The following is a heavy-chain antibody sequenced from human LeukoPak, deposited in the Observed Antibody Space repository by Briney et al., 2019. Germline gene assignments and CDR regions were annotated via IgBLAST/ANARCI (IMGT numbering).Heavy chain of an antibody. CDR1: GFTFDDYG. CDR2: INWNGGST. J-gene: IGHJ6*03. CDR3: ARDGDYGTYYYYMDV. Sequence: GGSLRLSCAASGFTFDDYGMSWVRQAPGKGLEWVSGINWNGGSTGYADPVKGRFTISRDNAKSSLHLQMNSLRAEDTALYYCARDGDYGTYYYYMDVWGKGTTVTVSS. V-gene: IGHV3-20*04. D-gene: IGHD4-17*01.